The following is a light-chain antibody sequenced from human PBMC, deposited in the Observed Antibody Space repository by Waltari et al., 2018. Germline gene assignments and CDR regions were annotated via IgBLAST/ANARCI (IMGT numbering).Light chain of an antibody. Sequence: EIVLTQSPATLSLSPGERATLSCRASQSLTSYLAWYQQKPGQPPRLLIYDGSNRDTGIPARFSGSGSGTEFTLTISSLQPEDFATYYCLQHSSYSRTFGQGTKVEMK. J-gene: IGKJ1*01. V-gene: IGKV3-11*01. CDR1: QSLTSY. CDR3: LQHSSYSRT. CDR2: DGS.